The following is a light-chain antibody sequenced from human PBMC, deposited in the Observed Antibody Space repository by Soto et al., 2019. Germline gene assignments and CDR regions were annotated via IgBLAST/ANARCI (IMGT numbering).Light chain of an antibody. V-gene: IGKV1-39*01. J-gene: IGKJ2*01. Sequence: DIQMTQSPSSLSASVGDRVTITCRASQSISSYLHWYQQKPGKAPKLLIYAASSLQSGVPSRFSGSGSGTDFTLTISSLQPEDFATYYCQQSYSTPHTFGRGTNLQIK. CDR2: AAS. CDR1: QSISSY. CDR3: QQSYSTPHT.